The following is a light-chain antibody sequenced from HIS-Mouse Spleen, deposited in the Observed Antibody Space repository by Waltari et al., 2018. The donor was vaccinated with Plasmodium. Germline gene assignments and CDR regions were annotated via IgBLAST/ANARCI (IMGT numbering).Light chain of an antibody. CDR1: SSDVGSYNL. J-gene: IGLJ2*01. CDR2: EGS. V-gene: IGLV2-23*01. Sequence: QSALTQPASVSGSPGQPITISCTGTSSDVGSYNLVSWYQQHPGKTPKLMIYEGSKRPWRVSYLFSGSHAGNTAALTIAEVRGEDEADCYCCSYGGSSTYVVLGGGTKQTV. CDR3: CSYGGSSTYVV.